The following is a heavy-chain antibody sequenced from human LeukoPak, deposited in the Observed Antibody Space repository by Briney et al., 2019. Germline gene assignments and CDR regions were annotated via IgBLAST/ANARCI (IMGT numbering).Heavy chain of an antibody. V-gene: IGHV4-4*09. D-gene: IGHD3-16*01. CDR3: ARHGRERASRNQGDAFDI. CDR1: GASISDYL. J-gene: IGHJ3*02. CDR2: IDPSGST. Sequence: SETLSLTCTVSGASISDYLWSWIRQSPGKRLGWIGYIDPSGSTNYNPSLNSRATVSVDTSNHHFSLKLKSVTAADTAVYFCARHGRERASRNQGDAFDIWGQGTVVIVSS.